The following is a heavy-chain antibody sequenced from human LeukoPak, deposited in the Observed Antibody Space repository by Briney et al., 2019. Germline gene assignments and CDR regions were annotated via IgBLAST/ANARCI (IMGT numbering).Heavy chain of an antibody. CDR2: ISGSGGST. Sequence: GGSLRLSCAASGFTFSSYAMSWVRQAPGKGLEWVSSISGSGGSTYYADSVKGRFTISRDNSKNTLYLQMNSLRAEDTAVDYCAKLPRYGGSGGNFDYWGQGTLVTVSS. CDR1: GFTFSSYA. CDR3: AKLPRYGGSGGNFDY. V-gene: IGHV3-23*01. J-gene: IGHJ4*02. D-gene: IGHD1-26*01.